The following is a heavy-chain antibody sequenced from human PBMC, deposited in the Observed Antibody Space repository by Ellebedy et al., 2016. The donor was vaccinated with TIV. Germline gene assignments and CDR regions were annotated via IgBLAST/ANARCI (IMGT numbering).Heavy chain of an antibody. J-gene: IGHJ3*02. CDR2: IKQDGSEK. D-gene: IGHD3-9*01. CDR3: ARDGVLRYFDWLLKDAFDI. Sequence: GESLKISXAASGFTFSSYWMSWVRQAPGKGLEWVANIKQDGSEKYYVDSVKGRFTISRDNAKNSLYLQMNSLRAEDTAVYYCARDGVLRYFDWLLKDAFDIWGQGTMVTVSS. CDR1: GFTFSSYW. V-gene: IGHV3-7*01.